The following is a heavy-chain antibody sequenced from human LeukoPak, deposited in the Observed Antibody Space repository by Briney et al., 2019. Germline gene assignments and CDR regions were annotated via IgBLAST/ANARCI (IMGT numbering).Heavy chain of an antibody. Sequence: PSETLSPTCSVSGGSISTYYWSWIRQPAGKGLEWIGRMYTNGKSDYSPSLKSRVTMSVDMSKNQVSLKLSSVTAADTAVYYCARGSREMATIFDQWGQGTLVIVSS. CDR2: MYTNGKS. CDR3: ARGSREMATIFDQ. D-gene: IGHD5-24*01. J-gene: IGHJ4*02. CDR1: GGSISTYY. V-gene: IGHV4-4*07.